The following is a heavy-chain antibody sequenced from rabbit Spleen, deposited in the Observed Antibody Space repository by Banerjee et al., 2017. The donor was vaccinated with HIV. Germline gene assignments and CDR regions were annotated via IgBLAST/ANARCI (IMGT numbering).Heavy chain of an antibody. D-gene: IGHD6-1*01. CDR3: ARVGGVGVYGYATL. J-gene: IGHJ4*01. V-gene: IGHV1S43*01. Sequence: QQHLEESGGGLVKPGGTLTLTCKASGIDFTSYYMTWVRQAPGKGLEWIGLTEPIFDTTYYANWVNGRFTISSHKVQNTVDLQMNSLTAADTATYFCARVGGVGVYGYATLWGPGTLVTVS. CDR2: TEPIFDTT. CDR1: GIDFTSYY.